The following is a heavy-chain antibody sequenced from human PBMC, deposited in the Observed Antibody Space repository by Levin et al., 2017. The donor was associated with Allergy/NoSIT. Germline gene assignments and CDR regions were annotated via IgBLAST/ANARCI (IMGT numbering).Heavy chain of an antibody. CDR2: FDPEDGET. CDR3: ATAGGSSGWLVVGAFDI. J-gene: IGHJ3*02. V-gene: IGHV1-24*01. D-gene: IGHD6-19*01. Sequence: ASVKVSCKVSGYTLTELSMHWVRQAPGKGLEWMGGFDPEDGETIYAQKFQGRVTMTEDTSTDTAYMELSSLRSEDTAVYYCATAGGSSGWLVVGAFDIWGQGTMVTVSS. CDR1: GYTLTELS.